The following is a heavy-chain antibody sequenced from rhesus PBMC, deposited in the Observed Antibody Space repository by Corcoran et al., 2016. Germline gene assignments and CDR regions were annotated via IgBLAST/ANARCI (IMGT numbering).Heavy chain of an antibody. Sequence: VKLQQWGEGLVTPSETLSITCAVYGGSLSDFFYWSWIRKPPGRGLEWIEYIYGKSASTNYNPSRKNRVTISKDTSKNQFSLTRSSVPAADTAVDYCAREAPLYGSNRRDNRFDVWGPGVLVTVSS. CDR3: AREAPLYGSNRRDNRFDV. V-gene: IGHV4-73*01. D-gene: IGHD4-29*01. J-gene: IGHJ5-1*01. CDR1: GGSLSDFFY. CDR2: IYGKSAST.